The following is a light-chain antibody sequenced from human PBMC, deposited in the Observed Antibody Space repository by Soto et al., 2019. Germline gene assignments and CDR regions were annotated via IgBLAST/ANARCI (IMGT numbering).Light chain of an antibody. Sequence: QSALTQPASVSGSPGQSITISCTGTSSDIGAYKYVSWYQQHPGKAPKLIIYEVSYWPSGVSLRFSGSKSGNTASLTISGLQVEDEADYYCASYTSSNTLVFGGGTQLTVL. J-gene: IGLJ2*01. CDR3: ASYTSSNTLV. CDR1: SSDIGAYKY. V-gene: IGLV2-14*01. CDR2: EVS.